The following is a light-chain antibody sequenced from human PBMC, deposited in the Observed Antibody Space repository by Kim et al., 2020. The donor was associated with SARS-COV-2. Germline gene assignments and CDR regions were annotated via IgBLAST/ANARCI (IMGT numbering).Light chain of an antibody. J-gene: IGLJ3*02. CDR2: GNS. Sequence: RVTISCTGSSSNIGAGYDVHWYQQFPGTAPKLLIFGNSNRPSGVPDRFSGSKSGTSASLAITGLQAEDEADYYCQSYESSLSCWVFGGGTQLTVL. CDR3: QSYESSLSCWV. CDR1: SSNIGAGYD. V-gene: IGLV1-40*01.